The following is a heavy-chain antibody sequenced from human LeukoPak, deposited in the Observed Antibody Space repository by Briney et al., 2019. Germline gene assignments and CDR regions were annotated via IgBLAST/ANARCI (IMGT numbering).Heavy chain of an antibody. CDR3: ATEHRIHATGTGYYYGMDV. V-gene: IGHV1-46*01. CDR2: INPSGGST. D-gene: IGHD5-18*01. Sequence: ASVNVSCKASGYTFTSYYMHWVRQAPGQGLEWMGIINPSGGSTSYAQKFQGRVTMTEDTSTDTAYMELSSLRSEDTAVYYCATEHRIHATGTGYYYGMDVWGQGTTVTVSS. CDR1: GYTFTSYY. J-gene: IGHJ6*02.